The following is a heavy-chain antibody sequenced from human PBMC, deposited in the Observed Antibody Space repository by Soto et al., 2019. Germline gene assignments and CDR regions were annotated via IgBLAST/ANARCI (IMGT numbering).Heavy chain of an antibody. CDR1: GYTFIAYY. CDR3: AASDSITTTGDY. J-gene: IGHJ4*02. Sequence: QVQLVQSGAEVKKPGASVKVSCKASGYTFIAYYIHWVRQAPGQGLEWMGWVNPNRGGTSYAQKFQDRLTMTRDTSISTAYMELSRLTSDDSAVSYWAASDSITTTGDYWGQGTLVIVSS. D-gene: IGHD1-1*01. V-gene: IGHV1-2*02. CDR2: VNPNRGGT.